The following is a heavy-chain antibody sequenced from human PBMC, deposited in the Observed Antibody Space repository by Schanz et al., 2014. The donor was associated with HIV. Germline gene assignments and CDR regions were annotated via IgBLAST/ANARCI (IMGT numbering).Heavy chain of an antibody. CDR2: IWYDGSNK. Sequence: QVQLVESGGGVVQPGRSLRLSCAASGFTFSSYGMHWVRQAPGKGLEWVAVIWYDGSNKYYADSVKGRFTTSRDNSKNTLYLQMNSLKTEDTAVYYCSGGSYPAHLHHWGQGTLVTVSS. J-gene: IGHJ1*01. CDR3: SGGSYPAHLHH. V-gene: IGHV3-33*01. D-gene: IGHD2-8*02. CDR1: GFTFSSYG.